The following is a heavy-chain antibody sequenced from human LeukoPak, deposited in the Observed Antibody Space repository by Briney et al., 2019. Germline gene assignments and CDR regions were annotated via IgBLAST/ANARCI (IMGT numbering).Heavy chain of an antibody. CDR1: GFTFSSYA. V-gene: IGHV3-66*01. J-gene: IGHJ3*02. CDR3: ASCTTVTPPHYASDI. CDR2: IYSGGST. D-gene: IGHD4-17*01. Sequence: GGSLRLSCAASGFTFSSYAMSWVRQAPGKGLEWVSVIYSGGSTYYADSVKGRFTISRDNSKNTLYLQMNSLRAEDTAVYYCASCTTVTPPHYASDIWGQGTMVTVSS.